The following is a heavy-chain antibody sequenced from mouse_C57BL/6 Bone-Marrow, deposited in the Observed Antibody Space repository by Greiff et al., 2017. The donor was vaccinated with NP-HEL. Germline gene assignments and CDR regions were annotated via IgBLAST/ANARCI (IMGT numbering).Heavy chain of an antibody. CDR2: IYPRSGNT. V-gene: IGHV1-81*01. CDR1: GYTFTSYG. CDR3: ARRRDGYYVY. J-gene: IGHJ2*01. Sequence: QVQLKQSGAELARPGASVKLSCKASGYTFTSYGISWVKQRTGQGLEWIGEIYPRSGNTYYNEKFKGKATLTADKSSSTAYMELRSLTSEDSAVYFCARRRDGYYVYWGQGTTLTVSS. D-gene: IGHD2-3*01.